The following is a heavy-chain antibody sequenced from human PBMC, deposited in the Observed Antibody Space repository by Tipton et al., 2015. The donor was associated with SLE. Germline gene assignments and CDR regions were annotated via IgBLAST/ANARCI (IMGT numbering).Heavy chain of an antibody. V-gene: IGHV1-2*06. CDR3: ARPGCSIATCGNPPEIEVFPF. D-gene: IGHD2-2*01. CDR1: GYTFTGYY. Sequence: QLVQSGAEVKKPGASVKVSCKASGYTFTGYYMHWVRQAPGQGLEWMGRINPNSGGTNYAQKFQGRVTMTRDTSISTAYMELSRLRSEDSAVYYCARPGCSIATCGNPPEIEVFPFWGRGTLVIVSS. CDR2: INPNSGGT. J-gene: IGHJ1*01.